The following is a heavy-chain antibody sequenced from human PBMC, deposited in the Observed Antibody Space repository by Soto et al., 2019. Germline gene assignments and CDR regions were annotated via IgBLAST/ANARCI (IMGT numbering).Heavy chain of an antibody. Sequence: GSLRLSCAASGFTFSSYAMSWVRQAPGKGLEWVSVICYDGSNKYYADSVKGRFTISRDNSKNTLYLQMNSLRAEDTAVYYCARDRGYTYGFDFWGQGALVTVSS. D-gene: IGHD5-18*01. CDR1: GFTFSSYA. J-gene: IGHJ4*02. CDR3: ARDRGYTYGFDF. CDR2: ICYDGSNK. V-gene: IGHV3-33*08.